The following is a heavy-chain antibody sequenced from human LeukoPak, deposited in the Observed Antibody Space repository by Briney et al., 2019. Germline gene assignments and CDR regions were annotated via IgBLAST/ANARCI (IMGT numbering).Heavy chain of an antibody. D-gene: IGHD3-10*01. Sequence: GGALRLSCVTPVVSFSKSAMQGVRDRLGGGGEWVAYIAHHGNNYYYLDSVKGRFTISRDNSRGPLYLQMNSLRPGDTALYYCAKDGSWACTDWGQGTPVTVSA. CDR3: AKDGSWACTD. V-gene: IGHV3-30*02. J-gene: IGHJ4*02. CDR1: VVSFSKSA. CDR2: IAHHGNNY.